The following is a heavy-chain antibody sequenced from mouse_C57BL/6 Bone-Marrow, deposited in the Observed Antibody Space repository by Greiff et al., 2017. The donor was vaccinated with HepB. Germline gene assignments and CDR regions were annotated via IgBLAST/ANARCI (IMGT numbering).Heavy chain of an antibody. CDR1: GFTFSDYY. CDR2: ISNGGGSI. J-gene: IGHJ3*01. V-gene: IGHV5-12*01. CDR3: ARPSKSTLFAY. D-gene: IGHD5-1*01. Sequence: EVKLVESGGGLVQPGGSLKLSCAASGFTFSDYYMYWVRQTPEKRLEWVAYISNGGGSIYYPENVQGRSTFSRDNAKNTLYLQMSRLNSEDTAMYYCARPSKSTLFAYWGQGTLVTVSA.